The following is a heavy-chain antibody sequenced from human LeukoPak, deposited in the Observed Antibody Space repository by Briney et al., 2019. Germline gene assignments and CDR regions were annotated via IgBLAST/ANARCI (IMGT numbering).Heavy chain of an antibody. J-gene: IGHJ4*02. D-gene: IGHD1-26*01. CDR2: IGTAGDT. V-gene: IGHV3-13*01. Sequence: PGGSLRLSCAASGFTFSSYDMHWVRQATGKGLEWVSAIGTAGDTYYPGSVKGRFTISRENAKNSLYLQMNSLRAEDTAVYYCARQNTPHGNFDYWGQGILVTVSS. CDR3: ARQNTPHGNFDY. CDR1: GFTFSSYD.